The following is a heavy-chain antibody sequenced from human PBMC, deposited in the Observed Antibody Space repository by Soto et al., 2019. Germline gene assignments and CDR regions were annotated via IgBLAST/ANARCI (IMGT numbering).Heavy chain of an antibody. Sequence: GASVKVSCKASGYTFTSYYMHWVRQAPGQGLEWMGIINPSGGSTSYAQKFQGRVTMTRDTSTSTVYMELSSLRSEDTAVYYCASPSGVRGVIRDPTSDYYYYGMDGWGQGTTVTVSS. V-gene: IGHV1-46*03. D-gene: IGHD3-10*01. CDR1: GYTFTSYY. J-gene: IGHJ6*02. CDR2: INPSGGST. CDR3: ASPSGVRGVIRDPTSDYYYYGMDG.